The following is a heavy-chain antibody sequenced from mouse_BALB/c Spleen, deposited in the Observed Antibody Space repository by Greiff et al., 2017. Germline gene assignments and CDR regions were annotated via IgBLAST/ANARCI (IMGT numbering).Heavy chain of an antibody. CDR2: LRNKANGYTT. V-gene: IGHV7-3*02. Sequence: EVQLVESGGGLVQPGGSLRLSCAPSGFTFTDYYMSWVRQPPGKALEWLGFLRNKANGYTTEYSASVKGRFTISRDNSQSILYLQMNTLRAEDSATYYCARDGGAMAYWGQGTSVTVAS. J-gene: IGHJ4*01. CDR3: ARDGGAMAY. CDR1: GFTFTDYY.